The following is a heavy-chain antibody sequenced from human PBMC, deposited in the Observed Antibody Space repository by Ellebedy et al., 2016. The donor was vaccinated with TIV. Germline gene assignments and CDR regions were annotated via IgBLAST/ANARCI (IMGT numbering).Heavy chain of an antibody. CDR1: GFTFSSYG. V-gene: IGHV3-30*18. Sequence: GESLKISXAASGFTFSSYGIHWVRQAPGKGLEWVAVISYDGSNKYHADSVKGRFTISRDNSKNTVYLQMNSLRAEDAAVYYCAKALDYWGQGTLVTVSS. CDR3: AKALDY. CDR2: ISYDGSNK. J-gene: IGHJ4*02.